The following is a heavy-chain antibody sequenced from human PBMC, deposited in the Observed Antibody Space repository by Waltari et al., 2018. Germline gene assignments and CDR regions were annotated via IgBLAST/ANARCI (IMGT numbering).Heavy chain of an antibody. D-gene: IGHD2-15*01. CDR2: IRNSGENT. CDR3: TSWRVVAGTGWFDS. Sequence: EVQLLESGGGWVQPGGSLRLSCAASGFSFSNYDMAGVRQAPGKGLEWVSGIRNSGENTYYGDSVKGRFAISRDNSRNTLHLQMNGLRAEDTAIYYCTSWRVVAGTGWFDSWGQGTLVTVSS. CDR1: GFSFSNYD. J-gene: IGHJ5*01. V-gene: IGHV3-23*01.